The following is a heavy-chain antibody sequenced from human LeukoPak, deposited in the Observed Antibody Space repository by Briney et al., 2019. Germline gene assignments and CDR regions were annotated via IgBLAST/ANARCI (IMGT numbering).Heavy chain of an antibody. V-gene: IGHV4-4*02. J-gene: IGHJ6*03. CDR2: IYHSGST. Sequence: SGTLSLTCAVSGGSISSSNRWSWVRQPPGKGLEWIGEIYHSGSTNYNPSLKSRVTISVDKSKNQFSLKLSSVTAADTAVYYCARFEGYSYGYVNYYYYMDVWGKGTTVTVSS. D-gene: IGHD5-18*01. CDR3: ARFEGYSYGYVNYYYYMDV. CDR1: GGSISSSNR.